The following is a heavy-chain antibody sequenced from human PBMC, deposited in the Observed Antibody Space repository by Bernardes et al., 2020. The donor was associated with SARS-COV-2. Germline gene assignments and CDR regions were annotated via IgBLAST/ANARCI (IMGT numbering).Heavy chain of an antibody. CDR3: ARGHANLPWSAFDL. CDR2: IKGDGSFI. Sequence: GGSLRLSCAGSGFSFSTYWMHWVRQVPGKGLVWVSRIKGDGSFISYADSVKGRFTVSRDNARNMLYLEMNSLRAEDTAIYYCARGHANLPWSAFDLWGQGTLVTVSS. J-gene: IGHJ3*01. V-gene: IGHV3-74*01. CDR1: GFSFSTYW. D-gene: IGHD1-1*01.